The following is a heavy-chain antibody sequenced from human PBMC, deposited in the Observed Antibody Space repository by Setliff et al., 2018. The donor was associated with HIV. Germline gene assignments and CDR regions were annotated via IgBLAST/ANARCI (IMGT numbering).Heavy chain of an antibody. Sequence: ASVKVSCKASGYNFTSYYMHWVRQAPGQGLQWMGWMHPNSGATKYAQKFRDRVTLTGDTSISTASMELSSLKSDDTAMYYCATSTSRFFWNGFYQGGFGSRNSHSFENWGQGTLVTVSS. D-gene: IGHD3-3*01. CDR2: MHPNSGAT. CDR3: ATSTSRFFWNGFYQGGFGSRNSHSFEN. CDR1: GYNFTSYY. J-gene: IGHJ4*02. V-gene: IGHV1-2*02.